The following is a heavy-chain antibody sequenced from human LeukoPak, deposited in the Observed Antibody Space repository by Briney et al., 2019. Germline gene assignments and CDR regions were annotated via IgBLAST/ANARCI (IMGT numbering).Heavy chain of an antibody. J-gene: IGHJ6*03. D-gene: IGHD1-7*01. CDR2: VSGSGRNT. Sequence: GGSLRLSCAASGFTFSSYGMSWVRQAPGKGLEWVSAVSGSGRNTYYADSVKGRFTISRDNSKNTLYLQMNSLRADDTAVYYCAKRRGLELTYYYHMDVWGKGTTVTVSS. CDR3: AKRRGLELTYYYHMDV. V-gene: IGHV3-23*01. CDR1: GFTFSSYG.